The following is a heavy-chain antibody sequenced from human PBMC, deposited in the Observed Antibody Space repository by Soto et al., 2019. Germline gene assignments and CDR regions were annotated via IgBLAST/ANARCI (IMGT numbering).Heavy chain of an antibody. V-gene: IGHV4-59*01. CDR2: IYNSGSA. D-gene: IGHD3-22*01. CDR3: ARLQLGYYDGNPYPYFFDY. CDR1: GGSISSYY. Sequence: SGTLSLTCVGAGGSISSYYWTWIRQPPGEGLEFIGYIYNSGSAKYNPSLESRVTISADTSKNQFSLEMRSVTAADTAVYYCARLQLGYYDGNPYPYFFDYWGQGILVPVSS. J-gene: IGHJ4*02.